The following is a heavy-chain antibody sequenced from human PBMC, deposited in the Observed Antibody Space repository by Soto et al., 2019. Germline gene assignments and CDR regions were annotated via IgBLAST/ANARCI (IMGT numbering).Heavy chain of an antibody. CDR2: IGSKASGGTT. CDR3: ARTIAATIRAVDY. V-gene: IGHV3-49*03. J-gene: IGHJ4*02. D-gene: IGHD5-12*01. CDR1: GFTFGDYA. Sequence: GGSLRLSCIASGFTFGDYAMSWFRQAPGKGLEWVSFIGSKASGGTTEYAASVEGRFTISRDDSGSIAYLQMNSLKTEDTAIYYCARTIAATIRAVDYWGQGTLVTVSS.